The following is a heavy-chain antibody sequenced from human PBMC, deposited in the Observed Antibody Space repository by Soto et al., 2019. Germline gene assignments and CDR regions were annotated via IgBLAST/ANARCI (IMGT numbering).Heavy chain of an antibody. D-gene: IGHD3-3*01. Sequence: PSETLSLTCTVSGGSISSSSYYWGWIRQPPGKGLEWIGSIYYSVSTYYNPSLKSRVTISVDTSKNQFSLKLSSVSAADTAVYYCARHYDFWSGYYILDYYYGMDVWGQGTTVTVSS. CDR2: IYYSVST. J-gene: IGHJ6*02. CDR3: ARHYDFWSGYYILDYYYGMDV. V-gene: IGHV4-39*01. CDR1: GGSISSSSYY.